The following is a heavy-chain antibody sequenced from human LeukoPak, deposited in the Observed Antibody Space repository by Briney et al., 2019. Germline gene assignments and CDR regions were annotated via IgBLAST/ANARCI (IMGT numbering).Heavy chain of an antibody. CDR3: AREYVYGSGSYLEGFDP. Sequence: EASVKVSCKASGYTFTSYAMHWVRQAPGQRLEWMGWINAGNGNTKYSQKFQGRVTITRDTSASTAYMELSSLRSEDTAVYYCAREYVYGSGSYLEGFDPWGQGTLVTVSS. CDR1: GYTFTSYA. J-gene: IGHJ5*02. V-gene: IGHV1-3*01. CDR2: INAGNGNT. D-gene: IGHD3-10*01.